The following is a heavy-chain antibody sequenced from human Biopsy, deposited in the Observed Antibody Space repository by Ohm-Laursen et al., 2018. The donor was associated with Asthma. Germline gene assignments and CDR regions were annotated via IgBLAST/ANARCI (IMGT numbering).Heavy chain of an antibody. J-gene: IGHJ6*02. Sequence: SQTLSLTCTVGGAYIGSRDHHWSWIRQSPGTGLEWIGFVCWSGTTHYNRSLERRLSISIDTTRNEFSMTLRSVTAADTAVYFCARVASYGDLYFGIDVWGPGTTVSVS. V-gene: IGHV4-30-4*01. CDR1: GAYIGSRDHH. CDR2: VCWSGTT. D-gene: IGHD4-17*01. CDR3: ARVASYGDLYFGIDV.